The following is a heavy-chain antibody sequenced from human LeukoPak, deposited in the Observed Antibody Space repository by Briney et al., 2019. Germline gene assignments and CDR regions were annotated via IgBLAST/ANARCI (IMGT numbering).Heavy chain of an antibody. D-gene: IGHD3-22*01. CDR3: ARVTRMYYYDSSGYSAFDY. CDR1: GGSISSGSYY. Sequence: PSETLSLTCTVPGGSISSGSYYWSWIRQPAGKGLEWIGRIYTSGSTNYNPSLKSRVTISVDTSKNQFSLKLSSVTAADTAVYYCARVTRMYYYDSSGYSAFDYWGQGTLVTVSS. V-gene: IGHV4-61*02. CDR2: IYTSGST. J-gene: IGHJ4*02.